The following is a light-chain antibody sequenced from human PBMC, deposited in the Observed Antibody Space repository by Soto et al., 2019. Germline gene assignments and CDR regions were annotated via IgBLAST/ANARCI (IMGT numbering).Light chain of an antibody. CDR2: AAS. CDR1: QGSSSY. CDR3: QGLNDYPIT. Sequence: DIQLTQSPSFLSASVGDGVTITCRASQGSSSYLAWYQQKPGEAAKFLIYAASTLRGGVPSRFSGSGSGTEFTLTISSLQPEDFATYYCQGLNDYPITFGQGTRLEIK. V-gene: IGKV1-9*01. J-gene: IGKJ5*01.